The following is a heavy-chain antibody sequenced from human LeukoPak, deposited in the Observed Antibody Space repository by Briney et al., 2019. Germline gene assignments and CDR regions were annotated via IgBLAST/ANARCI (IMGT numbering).Heavy chain of an antibody. CDR1: GFTFSSYG. Sequence: GRSLRLSCAASGFTFSSYGMHWVRQAPGKGLEWVAVIWYDGSNKYYADSVKGRFIISRDNSKNTLYLQMNSLRAEDTAVYYCAREGVGQSLDYWGQGTLVTVSS. CDR3: AREGVGQSLDY. J-gene: IGHJ4*02. CDR2: IWYDGSNK. D-gene: IGHD3-10*01. V-gene: IGHV3-33*01.